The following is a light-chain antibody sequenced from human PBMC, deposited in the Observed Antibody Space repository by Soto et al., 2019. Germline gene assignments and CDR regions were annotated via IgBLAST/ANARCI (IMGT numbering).Light chain of an antibody. CDR2: AAS. V-gene: IGKV1-39*01. Sequence: DIQMTQSPSSLSASVRDRVTITCRASQSISNYLNWYLQKPGKAPKLLIYAASALQSGVPSRFSGSGSGTDFTLTISSLQPEDFATYYCQQSYSTHLTFGGGTKVEIK. CDR1: QSISNY. J-gene: IGKJ4*01. CDR3: QQSYSTHLT.